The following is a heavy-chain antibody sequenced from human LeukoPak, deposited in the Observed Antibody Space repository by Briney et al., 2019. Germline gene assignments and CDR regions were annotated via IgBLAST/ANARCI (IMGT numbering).Heavy chain of an antibody. CDR1: GFTFSNYA. V-gene: IGHV3-23*01. CDR2: ISGIGSGGRT. Sequence: PGGSLTLSCAASGFTFSNYAMGWVRQAPGKGLEWVSAISGIGSGGRTYYADSVQGRFSISRDNSKNTLFLQMNSLRAEDTAVYFCAKANWDNEYIFDSWGQGTLVTVSS. D-gene: IGHD1/OR15-1a*01. CDR3: AKANWDNEYIFDS. J-gene: IGHJ4*02.